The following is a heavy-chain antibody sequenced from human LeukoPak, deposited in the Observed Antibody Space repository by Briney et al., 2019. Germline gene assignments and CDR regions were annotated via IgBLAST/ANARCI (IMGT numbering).Heavy chain of an antibody. D-gene: IGHD3-10*01. Sequence: SETLSLTCTVSGGSISSSSYYWGWIRQPPGKGLEWIGSIYYSGSTYYNPSLKSRVTISVDTSKNQFSLKLSSVTAADTAVYYCAREVGSGSYYLYYCYYMDVWGKGTTVTISS. CDR3: AREVGSGSYYLYYCYYMDV. V-gene: IGHV4-39*07. CDR2: IYYSGST. CDR1: GGSISSSSYY. J-gene: IGHJ6*03.